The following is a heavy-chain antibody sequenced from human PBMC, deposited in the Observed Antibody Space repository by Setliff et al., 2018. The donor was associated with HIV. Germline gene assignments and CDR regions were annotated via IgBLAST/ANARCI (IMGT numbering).Heavy chain of an antibody. CDR1: GGSISGYY. Sequence: NPSETLSLTCTVSGGSISGYYWSWVRQPPEKRLELIGSIHYSGSSDYNPSLKSRITISVDMSRNQFSLVLSSVTAADTAVYYCARFQAWQLGRRGGYYYYMDVWGKGTTVTVSS. CDR2: IHYSGSS. CDR3: ARFQAWQLGRRGGYYYYMDV. J-gene: IGHJ6*03. V-gene: IGHV4-59*01. D-gene: IGHD1-1*01.